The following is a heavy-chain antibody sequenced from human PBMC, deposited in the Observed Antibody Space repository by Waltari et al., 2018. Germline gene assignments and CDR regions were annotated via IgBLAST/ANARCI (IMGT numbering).Heavy chain of an antibody. Sequence: EVQLVESGGGLVQPGGSLRLSCAASGFTFSSYWMHWVRQAQGKGLVWVSRINSEWNKTSYEDARKGRFTNSRDNAKDTLDLQMNSLEAEEPAGYYLARDGGIGAFDIWGQGTMVTVSS. CDR2: INSEWNKT. J-gene: IGHJ3*02. V-gene: IGHV3-74*01. CDR3: ARDGGIGAFDI. D-gene: IGHD3-3*01. CDR1: GFTFSSYW.